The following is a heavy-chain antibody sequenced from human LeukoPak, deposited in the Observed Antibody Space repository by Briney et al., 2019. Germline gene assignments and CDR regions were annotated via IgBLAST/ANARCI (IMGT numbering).Heavy chain of an antibody. CDR3: ANGRISGIAAAGTIFDY. CDR1: GGSFSGYY. D-gene: IGHD6-13*01. Sequence: AESLSLTCDAYGGSFSGYYWSWIRQPPGKGLEWIGEINHSGSTNYNPSLKSRVTISVDTSKIPFSLKLSSVTAADTAVYYCANGRISGIAAAGTIFDYWGQGTLVPVSS. CDR2: INHSGST. J-gene: IGHJ4*02. V-gene: IGHV4-34*01.